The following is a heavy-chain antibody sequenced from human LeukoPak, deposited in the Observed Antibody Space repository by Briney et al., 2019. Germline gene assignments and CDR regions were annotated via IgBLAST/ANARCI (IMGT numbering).Heavy chain of an antibody. D-gene: IGHD3-22*01. J-gene: IGHJ4*02. CDR3: ARLSGYYSLFDY. CDR2: IYYRGST. Sequence: SETLSLTCTVSGGSISSSSYYWGWIRQPPGKGLEWIGSIYYRGSTYYNPSLKSRVTISVDTSKNQFSLKLSSVTAADTAVYYCARLSGYYSLFDYWGQGTLVTVSS. V-gene: IGHV4-39*01. CDR1: GGSISSSSYY.